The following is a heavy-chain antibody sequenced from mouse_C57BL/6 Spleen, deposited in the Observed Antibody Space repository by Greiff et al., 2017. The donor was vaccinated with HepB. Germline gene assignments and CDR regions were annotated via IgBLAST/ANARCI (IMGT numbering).Heavy chain of an antibody. CDR3: ARDRRDVGYFDN. CDR2: INYDGSST. CDR1: GFTFSDYY. J-gene: IGHJ2*01. Sequence: DVKLVESEGGLVQPGSSMKLSCTASGFTFSDYYMAWVRQVPEKGLEWVANINYDGSSTYYLDSLKSRFIISRDNAKNILYLQMSSLKSEDTATYYCARDRRDVGYFDNWGQGTTLTVSS. D-gene: IGHD3-3*01. V-gene: IGHV5-16*01.